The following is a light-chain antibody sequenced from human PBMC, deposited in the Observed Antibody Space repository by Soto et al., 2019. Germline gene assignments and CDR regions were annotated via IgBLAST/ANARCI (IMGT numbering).Light chain of an antibody. CDR3: QQYNNWWT. V-gene: IGKV3-15*01. CDR2: GAS. J-gene: IGKJ1*01. Sequence: EIVMTQSPATLAVSPGERATLSCRASQSIRNNLAWYQQKPGQAPRLLIYGASTRATGIPARFSGSGSGTEFTLTISSLQSEDFAVYYCQQYNNWWTFGQGNKVEIK. CDR1: QSIRNN.